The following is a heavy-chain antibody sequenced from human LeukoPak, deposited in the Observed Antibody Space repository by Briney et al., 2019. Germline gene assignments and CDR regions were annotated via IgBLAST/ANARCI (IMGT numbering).Heavy chain of an antibody. Sequence: GGSLRLSCAASGFTFSNAWMSWVRQAPGKGLEWVGRIKSKTDGGTTDYAAPVKGRFTISRDDSKNTLYLQMNSLKTEDTAVYYCTTDPYPPLYRSGYSEDYWGQGTLVTVSS. CDR1: GFTFSNAW. J-gene: IGHJ4*02. CDR2: IKSKTDGGTT. V-gene: IGHV3-15*01. CDR3: TTDPYPPLYRSGYSEDY. D-gene: IGHD2-15*01.